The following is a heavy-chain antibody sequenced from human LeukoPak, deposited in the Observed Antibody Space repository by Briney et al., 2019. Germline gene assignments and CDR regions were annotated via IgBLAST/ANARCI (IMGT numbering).Heavy chain of an antibody. J-gene: IGHJ4*02. CDR3: ARERTTGREFDY. CDR2: IYYSGST. CDR1: GGSISNYY. V-gene: IGHV4-59*01. D-gene: IGHD4-11*01. Sequence: SETLSLTCSVSGGSISNYYWSWIRQPPGKGLEWIGYIYYSGSTNYNPSLKSRVTISVDTSKNQFSLKLSSVTAADTAVYFCARERTTGREFDYWGQGTLVTVSS.